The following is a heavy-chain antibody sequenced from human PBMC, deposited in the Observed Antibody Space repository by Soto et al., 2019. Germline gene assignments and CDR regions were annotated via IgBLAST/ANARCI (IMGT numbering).Heavy chain of an antibody. V-gene: IGHV4-59*08. CDR2: IYYSGST. CDR1: GDSISSYY. J-gene: IGHJ4*02. D-gene: IGHD6-6*01. Sequence: QVQLQEAGPGLVKPSETLSLTCTVSGDSISSYYWSWIRQPPGKGLEWIGYIYYSGSTNYNPSLKSRVTISVDPSKNQFSLKLSSVTAADTAVYYCARHGRHSSSTALDYWGQGTLVTVSS. CDR3: ARHGRHSSSTALDY.